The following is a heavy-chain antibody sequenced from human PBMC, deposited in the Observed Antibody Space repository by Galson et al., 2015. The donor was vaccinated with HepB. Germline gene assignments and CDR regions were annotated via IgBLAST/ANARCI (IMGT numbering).Heavy chain of an antibody. CDR2: INPNSGGT. CDR1: GYTFTSYY. Sequence: SVKVSCKASGYTFTSYYMHWVRQAPGQGLEWMGRINPNSGGTNYAQKFQGRVTMTRDTSISTAYMELSRLRSDDTAVYYCARESRIAAAGTVSDFPRPFDYWGQGTLVTVSS. D-gene: IGHD6-13*01. CDR3: ARESRIAAAGTVSDFPRPFDY. V-gene: IGHV1-2*06. J-gene: IGHJ4*02.